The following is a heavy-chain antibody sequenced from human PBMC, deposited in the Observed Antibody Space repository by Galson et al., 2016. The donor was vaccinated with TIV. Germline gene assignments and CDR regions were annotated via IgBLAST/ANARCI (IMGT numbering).Heavy chain of an antibody. CDR2: ISGSGGSV. J-gene: IGHJ4*02. D-gene: IGHD1-14*01. CDR3: AKSGTNLIDY. V-gene: IGHV3-23*01. Sequence: SLRLSCAASGFTFGVYVMTWVRQAPGKGLEWMSNISGSGGSVSYADSVKGRFTISRDNSKNTLYLQMNGLRVDDTAVYYCAKSGTNLIDYWGQGTLVSVFS. CDR1: GFTFGVYV.